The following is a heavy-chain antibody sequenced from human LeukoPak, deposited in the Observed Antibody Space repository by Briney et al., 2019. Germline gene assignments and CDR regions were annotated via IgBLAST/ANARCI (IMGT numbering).Heavy chain of an antibody. D-gene: IGHD6-19*01. J-gene: IGHJ4*02. V-gene: IGHV3-23*01. CDR1: GFTFSNYA. Sequence: PPGGSLRLSCAASGFTFSNYAMRRVRQAPGKGLEWVSGISGSGDSTYYADSVKGRFTISRDNSKNTLYLQMNSLRAEDTAVYYCARRSGIAVAGAFDYWGQGTLVTASS. CDR3: ARRSGIAVAGAFDY. CDR2: ISGSGDST.